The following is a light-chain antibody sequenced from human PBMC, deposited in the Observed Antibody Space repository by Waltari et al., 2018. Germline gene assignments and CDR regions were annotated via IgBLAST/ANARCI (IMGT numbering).Light chain of an antibody. J-gene: IGLJ3*02. Sequence: SSVLTQAPSVSVAPGQTATVTFGGDNIGSRSVHWYQPKPGRAPVLVVYLDSDRPSGIPERFSGSKSGNAATLTISRVEAGDEADYYCHVWDANTVMFGGGTKLTVL. CDR2: LDS. V-gene: IGLV3-21*02. CDR1: NIGSRS. CDR3: HVWDANTVM.